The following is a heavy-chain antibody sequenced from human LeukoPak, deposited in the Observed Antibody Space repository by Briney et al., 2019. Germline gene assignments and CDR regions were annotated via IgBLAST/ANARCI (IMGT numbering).Heavy chain of an antibody. CDR3: AKDGLWFGVRYFDY. J-gene: IGHJ4*02. D-gene: IGHD3-10*01. CDR2: ISGSGGST. V-gene: IGHV3-23*01. CDR1: GFTFSSYG. Sequence: GGTLRLSCAASGFTFSSYGMSWVRQAPGKGLEWVSAISGSGGSTYYADPVKGRFTISRDNSKNTLYLQMNSLRAEDTAVYYCAKDGLWFGVRYFDYWGQGTLVTVSS.